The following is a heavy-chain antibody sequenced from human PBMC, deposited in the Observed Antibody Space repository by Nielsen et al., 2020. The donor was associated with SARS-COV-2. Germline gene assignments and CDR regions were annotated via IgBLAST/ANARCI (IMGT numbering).Heavy chain of an antibody. Sequence: SQTLSLTCAISGDSVSSSSAAWNWIRQSPSRGLEWLGRTYYRSKWYNDYAVSVKSRITINPDTSKNQFSLHLNSVTPEDTAVYCCARARGAYGDYCYYYYTDVWGKGTTVTVSS. CDR1: GDSVSSSSAA. CDR2: TYYRSKWYN. CDR3: ARARGAYGDYCYYYYTDV. V-gene: IGHV6-1*01. J-gene: IGHJ6*03. D-gene: IGHD4-17*01.